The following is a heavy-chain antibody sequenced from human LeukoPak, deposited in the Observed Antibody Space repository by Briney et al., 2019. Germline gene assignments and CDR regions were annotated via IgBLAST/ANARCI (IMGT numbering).Heavy chain of an antibody. D-gene: IGHD2-2*01. CDR3: ASGYCSSTSCLNWFDP. V-gene: IGHV3-21*01. J-gene: IGHJ5*02. Sequence: GGSLRLSCAASGFTFGSYSMNWVRQAPGKGLEWVSSISSSSSYIYYADSVKGRFTISRDNAKNSLYLQMNSLRAEDTAVYYCASGYCSSTSCLNWFDPWGQGTLVTVSS. CDR1: GFTFGSYS. CDR2: ISSSSSYI.